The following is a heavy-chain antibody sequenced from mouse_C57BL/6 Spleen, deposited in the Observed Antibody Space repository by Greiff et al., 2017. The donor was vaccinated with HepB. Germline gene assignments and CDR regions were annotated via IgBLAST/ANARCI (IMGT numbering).Heavy chain of an antibody. Sequence: QVQLQQPGAELVKPGASVKLSCKASGYTFTSYWMHWVKQRPGQGLEWIGMIHPNSGSTNYNEKFKSKATLTVDKSSSTAYMQLSSLTSEDSAVYYCARDGGYDVGFAYWGQGTLVTVSA. CDR3: ARDGGYDVGFAY. CDR2: IHPNSGST. CDR1: GYTFTSYW. D-gene: IGHD2-2*01. V-gene: IGHV1-64*01. J-gene: IGHJ3*01.